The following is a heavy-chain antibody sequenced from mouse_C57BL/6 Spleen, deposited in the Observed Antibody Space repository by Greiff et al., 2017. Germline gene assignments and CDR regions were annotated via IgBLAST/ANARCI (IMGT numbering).Heavy chain of an antibody. CDR1: GFNIKDDY. D-gene: IGHD3-2*02. Sequence: EVQLQQSGAELVRPGASVKLSCKASGFNIKDDYMHWVKQRPEQGLEWIGWIDPENGDTEYASKFQGKATITADTSSSTAYLQLSSLTSEDTAVYYSTAESSGYLFAYWGQGTLVTVSA. V-gene: IGHV14-4*01. CDR3: TAESSGYLFAY. J-gene: IGHJ3*01. CDR2: IDPENGDT.